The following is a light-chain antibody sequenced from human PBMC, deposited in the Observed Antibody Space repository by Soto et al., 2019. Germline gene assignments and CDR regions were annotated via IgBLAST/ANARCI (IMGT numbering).Light chain of an antibody. CDR3: LQLYNFSWT. V-gene: IGKV1-6*01. J-gene: IGKJ1*01. CDR2: AAS. CDR1: QGIGND. Sequence: AIQLTQSPSSLSASVGDRVTISCRASQGIGNDLAWYQQKPGKAPRLLIFAASNLQSGVPSRFSGSGSGTDFTLTISRLKPEDFATYYCLQLYNFSWTFGQGTKVEIK.